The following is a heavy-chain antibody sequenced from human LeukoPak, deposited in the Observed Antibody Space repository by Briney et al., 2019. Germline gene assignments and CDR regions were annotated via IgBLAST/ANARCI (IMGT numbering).Heavy chain of an antibody. CDR2: INPNSGGT. CDR1: GGTFSSYA. CDR3: ARARRYYYGSGSYPDV. V-gene: IGHV1-2*06. D-gene: IGHD3-10*01. J-gene: IGHJ6*02. Sequence: ASVKVSCKASGGTFSSYAVSWVRQAPGQGLEWMGRINPNSGGTNYAQKFQGRVTMTRDTSISTAYMELSRLRSDDTAVYYCARARRYYYGSGSYPDVWGQGTTVTVSS.